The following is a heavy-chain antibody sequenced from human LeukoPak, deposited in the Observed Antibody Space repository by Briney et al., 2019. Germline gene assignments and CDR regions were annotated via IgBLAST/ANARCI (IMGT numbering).Heavy chain of an antibody. D-gene: IGHD2-2*01. CDR1: GFTFSNYA. J-gene: IGHJ3*02. V-gene: IGHV3-23*01. CDR3: AKVVPAAYGFPDAFDI. CDR2: VTGSGGST. Sequence: GGSLRLSCAASGFTFSNYAMNWVRQAPGKGLEWVSTVTGSGGSTFYADSVKGRFTISRDNSKNTLFLQMNSLRAEDTAVYYCAKVVPAAYGFPDAFDIWGQGTLVTVSS.